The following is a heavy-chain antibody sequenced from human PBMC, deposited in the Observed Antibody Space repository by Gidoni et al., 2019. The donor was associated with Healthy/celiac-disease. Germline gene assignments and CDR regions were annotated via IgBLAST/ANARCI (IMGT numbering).Heavy chain of an antibody. CDR1: GGSISSYY. D-gene: IGHD3-9*01. CDR3: ARGQAGYIHYYYGMDV. Sequence: QVQLQESGPGLVKPSETLSLTCTVSGGSISSYYWSWIRQPPGKGLEWIGYIYYSGSTNYNPSLKSRVTISVDTSKNQFSLKLSSVTAADTAVYYCARGQAGYIHYYYGMDVWGQGTTVTVSS. V-gene: IGHV4-59*01. CDR2: IYYSGST. J-gene: IGHJ6*02.